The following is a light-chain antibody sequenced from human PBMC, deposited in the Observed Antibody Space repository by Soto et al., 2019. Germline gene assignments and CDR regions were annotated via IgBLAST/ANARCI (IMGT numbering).Light chain of an antibody. CDR1: QGIANF. V-gene: IGKV1-27*01. CDR3: QKYNSAPLT. CDR2: AAS. J-gene: IGKJ4*01. Sequence: DIQMTQSPSSLSAFVGDRVTITCRASQGIANFFAWYQHKPGQFPTLLIYAASTLQSGVPSRFSGSGSGTDFTLTIRSLQPEDVATYYCQKYNSAPLTFGGGTKVDIK.